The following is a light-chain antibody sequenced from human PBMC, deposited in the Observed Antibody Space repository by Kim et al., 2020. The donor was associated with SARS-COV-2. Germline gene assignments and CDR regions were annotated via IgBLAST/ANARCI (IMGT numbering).Light chain of an antibody. CDR2: DVS. V-gene: IGKV3-15*01. CDR3: HQYSNWPPET. Sequence: EIVMTQSPATLSVSPGERATLSCRASQSISNNLAWYQQKPGQAPRLLMYDVSTRATGIPARFSGSGSGTEFTLTISSLQSEDFAVYYCHQYSNWPPETFGQGTKLAI. J-gene: IGKJ2*01. CDR1: QSISNN.